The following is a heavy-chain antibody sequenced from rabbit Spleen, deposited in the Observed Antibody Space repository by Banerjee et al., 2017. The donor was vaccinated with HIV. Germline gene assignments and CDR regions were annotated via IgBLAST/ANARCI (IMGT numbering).Heavy chain of an antibody. V-gene: IGHV1S45*01. Sequence: LEESGGGLVKPGGTLTLTCTVSGFSFSSNWICWVRQAPGKGLEWIACIDTNDGDTDYANWPKGRFTISKTSSTTVTLQMTSLTAADTATYFCARNYVDSGGLWGPGTLVTVS. CDR2: IDTNDGDT. CDR3: ARNYVDSGGL. D-gene: IGHD4-2*01. J-gene: IGHJ4*01. CDR1: GFSFSSNW.